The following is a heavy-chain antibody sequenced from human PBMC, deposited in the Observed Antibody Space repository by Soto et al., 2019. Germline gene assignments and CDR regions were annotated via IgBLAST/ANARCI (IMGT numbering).Heavy chain of an antibody. D-gene: IGHD6-19*01. CDR2: ISYDGSHK. CDR3: AKGGEVEAVAHDY. V-gene: IGHV3-30*18. J-gene: IGHJ4*02. Sequence: QVQLVESGGGVVQPGRSLRLSCAASGFSFSSYGMHWVRQAPGKGLEWVAVISYDGSHKYYTDSVEWRFTISRDNSKNTLSLQINSVRADDTAVHYCAKGGEVEAVAHDYWFQGILVSVSS. CDR1: GFSFSSYG.